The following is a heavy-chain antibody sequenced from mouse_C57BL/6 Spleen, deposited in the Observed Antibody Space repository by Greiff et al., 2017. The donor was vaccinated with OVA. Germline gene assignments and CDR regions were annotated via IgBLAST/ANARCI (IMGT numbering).Heavy chain of an antibody. CDR1: GYTFTSYW. V-gene: IGHV1-53*01. D-gene: IGHD4-1*01. CDR2: INPSNGGT. Sequence: QVQLQQPGTDLVKPGASVTLSCKASGYTFTSYWMHWVKQRPGQGLEWIGNINPSNGGTNYNEKFKSKGTLTVDKSTSTDYMQLSSLTSEDSAVDYCARIDHWERGDYWGQGTTLTVSS. J-gene: IGHJ2*01. CDR3: ARIDHWERGDY.